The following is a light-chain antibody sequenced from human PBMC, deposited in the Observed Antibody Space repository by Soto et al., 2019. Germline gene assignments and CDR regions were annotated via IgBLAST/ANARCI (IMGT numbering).Light chain of an antibody. CDR2: LNTDGSH. Sequence: QSVLTQSPSASASLGASVKLTCTLSSGHSSYTIAWHQQQPEKGPRYLMKLNTDGSHSRGDGIPDRCSGSRSGAERYLTIASLQSEDEADYYCQTWGAGIVVVGGGTKLTVL. V-gene: IGLV4-69*01. J-gene: IGLJ2*01. CDR1: SGHSSYT. CDR3: QTWGAGIVV.